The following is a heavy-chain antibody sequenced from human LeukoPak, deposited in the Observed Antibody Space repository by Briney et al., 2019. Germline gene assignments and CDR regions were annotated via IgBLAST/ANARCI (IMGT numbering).Heavy chain of an antibody. Sequence: GGSLRLSCAASGVTVSSNYMSWVRQAPGKGLEWVAVIYNGGSTYYADSVKGRFTISRDNSKNTLYLQMNSLRAEDTAVYYCARENDSSGSFDSWGQGTLVTVSS. D-gene: IGHD3-22*01. V-gene: IGHV3-66*01. CDR2: IYNGGST. CDR1: GVTVSSNY. CDR3: ARENDSSGSFDS. J-gene: IGHJ4*02.